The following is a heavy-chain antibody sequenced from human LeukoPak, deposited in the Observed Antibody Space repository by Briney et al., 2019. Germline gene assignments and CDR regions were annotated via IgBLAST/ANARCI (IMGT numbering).Heavy chain of an antibody. CDR1: GYTFTSYG. CDR3: ATTPYYYDSSGYFRFDP. D-gene: IGHD3-22*01. Sequence: GAPVKVSCKASGYTFTSYGISWVRQAPGQGLEWMGWISAYNGNTNYAQKLQGRVTMTTDTSTSTAYMELRSLRSDDTAVYYCATTPYYYDSSGYFRFDPWGQGTLVTVSS. CDR2: ISAYNGNT. J-gene: IGHJ5*02. V-gene: IGHV1-18*01.